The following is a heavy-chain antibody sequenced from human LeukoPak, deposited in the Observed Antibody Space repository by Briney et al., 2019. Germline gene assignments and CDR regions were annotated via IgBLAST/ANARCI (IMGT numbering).Heavy chain of an antibody. CDR2: ISSSSSTI. CDR1: GFTFSSYS. CDR3: AIDYGDYNFDY. Sequence: GGSLRLSCAASGFTFSSYSMNWVRQPPGKGLEWVSYISSSSSTIYYADSVKGRFTISRDNAKNSLYLQMNSLRAEDTAVYYCAIDYGDYNFDYWGQGTLVTVSS. J-gene: IGHJ4*02. V-gene: IGHV3-48*01. D-gene: IGHD4-17*01.